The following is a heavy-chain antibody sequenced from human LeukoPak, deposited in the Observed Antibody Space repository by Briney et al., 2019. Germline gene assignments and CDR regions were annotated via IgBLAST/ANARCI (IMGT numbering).Heavy chain of an antibody. J-gene: IGHJ6*03. Sequence: PSETLSLTCTVSGGSISSSSYYWGWIRQPPGNGLEWIGSIYYSGSTYYNPSLKSRVTISVDTSKNQFSLKLSSVTAADTAVYYCARLLGSEYSYGYNYYYYMDVWGKGTTVTISS. V-gene: IGHV4-39*07. CDR1: GGSISSSSYY. D-gene: IGHD5-18*01. CDR2: IYYSGST. CDR3: ARLLGSEYSYGYNYYYYMDV.